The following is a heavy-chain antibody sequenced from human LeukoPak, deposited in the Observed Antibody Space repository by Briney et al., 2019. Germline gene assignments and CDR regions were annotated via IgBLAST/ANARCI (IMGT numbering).Heavy chain of an antibody. CDR3: YYDFWSGYLRFPFDY. J-gene: IGHJ4*02. Sequence: GRSLRLSCAASGFTFSSYSMNWVRQAPGKGLEWVSSISSSSSYIYYADSVKGRFTISRDNAKNSLYLQMNSLRAEDTAVYYCYYDFWSGYLRFPFDYWGQGTLVTVSS. CDR2: ISSSSSYI. D-gene: IGHD3-3*01. V-gene: IGHV3-21*01. CDR1: GFTFSSYS.